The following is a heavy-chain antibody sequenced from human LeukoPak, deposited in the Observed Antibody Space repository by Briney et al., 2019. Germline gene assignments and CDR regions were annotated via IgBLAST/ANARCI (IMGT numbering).Heavy chain of an antibody. CDR2: IFSNGST. CDR3: ARDSSGYYDFDY. D-gene: IGHD3-22*01. Sequence: PSETLSLTCTLSGASMSIYYWSWIRQPPGKRLEWIGYIFSNGSTNYNPSLKSRVTISVDTSKNQLSLKLTSVTAADTALYYCARDSSGYYDFDYWGQGTLVTVSS. V-gene: IGHV4-59*01. CDR1: GASMSIYY. J-gene: IGHJ4*02.